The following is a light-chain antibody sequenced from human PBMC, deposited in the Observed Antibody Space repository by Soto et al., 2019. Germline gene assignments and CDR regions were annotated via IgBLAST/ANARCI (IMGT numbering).Light chain of an antibody. J-gene: IGKJ1*01. Sequence: DIVLTQSPGTLSLSPGERATLSCRASQSVSSSYLAWYQQKPGQAPRLLIYGTSSRATGIPDMFSGSGSGTDFTLTISRLEPEDFAVYDCQQSGSSPRTFGQGTKVDIK. CDR3: QQSGSSPRT. V-gene: IGKV3-20*01. CDR2: GTS. CDR1: QSVSSSY.